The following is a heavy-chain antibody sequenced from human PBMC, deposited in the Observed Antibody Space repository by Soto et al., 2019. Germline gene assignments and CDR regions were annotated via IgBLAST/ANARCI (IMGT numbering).Heavy chain of an antibody. CDR3: ARDSVERSGYDRQKDAFDI. V-gene: IGHV1-18*01. J-gene: IGHJ3*02. Sequence: ASVKVSCKASGYTFTSYGISWVRQAPGQGLEWMGWISAYNGNTNYAQKLQGRVTMTTDTSTSTAYMELRSLRSDDTAVYYCARDSVERSGYDRQKDAFDIWGQGTMVTVSS. D-gene: IGHD5-12*01. CDR2: ISAYNGNT. CDR1: GYTFTSYG.